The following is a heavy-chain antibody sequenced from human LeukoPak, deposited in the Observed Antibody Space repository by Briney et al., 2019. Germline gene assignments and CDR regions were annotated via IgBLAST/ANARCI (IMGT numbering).Heavy chain of an antibody. CDR3: ARGSGDDDLRFLEWLPNLAFDY. CDR2: INHSGSI. Sequence: SETLSLTCAVYGGSFSGYYWSWIRQPPGKGLEWIGEINHSGSINYNPSLKSRVTISVDTSKNQFSLKLSSVTAADTAVYYCARGSGDDDLRFLEWLPNLAFDYWGQGTLVTVSS. V-gene: IGHV4-34*01. J-gene: IGHJ4*02. D-gene: IGHD3-3*01. CDR1: GGSFSGYY.